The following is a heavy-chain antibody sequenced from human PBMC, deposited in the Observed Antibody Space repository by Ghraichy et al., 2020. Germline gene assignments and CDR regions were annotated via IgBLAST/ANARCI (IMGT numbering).Heavy chain of an antibody. CDR3: AKDVHYYGSGSMGA. CDR1: GFTFSNYA. J-gene: IGHJ5*02. V-gene: IGHV3-23*01. CDR2: ISGSAGST. D-gene: IGHD3-10*01. Sequence: GGSLRLSCAASGFTFSNYAMSWVRQAPGKGLEWVSGISGSAGSTYYADSVKGRFTISRDNSKNTLNLQMNSLRAEDTAVYYCAKDVHYYGSGSMGAWGQGTLVTVSS.